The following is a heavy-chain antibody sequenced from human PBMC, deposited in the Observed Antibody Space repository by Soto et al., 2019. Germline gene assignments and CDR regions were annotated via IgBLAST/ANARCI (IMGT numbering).Heavy chain of an antibody. CDR2: ISYDGSNK. CDR1: GFTFSSYG. J-gene: IGHJ4*02. V-gene: IGHV3-30*18. D-gene: IGHD2-15*01. CDR3: AKGSGLPDYYFAY. Sequence: QVQLVESGGGVVQPGRSLRLSCAASGFTFSSYGMHWVRQAPGKGLEWVAVISYDGSNKYYADSVKGRFTISRDNSKNPLYLQMNSLRAEDTAVYYCAKGSGLPDYYFAYWGQGTLVTVSS.